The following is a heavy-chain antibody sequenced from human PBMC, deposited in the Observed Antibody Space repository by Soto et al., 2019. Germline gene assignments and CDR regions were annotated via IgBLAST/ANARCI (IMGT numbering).Heavy chain of an antibody. CDR3: ARLGWDFDC. CDR1: SGSISSSNW. Sequence: SETLSLTCAVSSGSISSSNWWSWVRQPPGKGLEWIGRIYHSGSTNYNLSLKSRVTISVDTSKNQFSLKLSSVTAADTAVYYCARLGWDFDCWGQGTLVTVSS. D-gene: IGHD1-26*01. CDR2: IYHSGST. J-gene: IGHJ4*02. V-gene: IGHV4-4*02.